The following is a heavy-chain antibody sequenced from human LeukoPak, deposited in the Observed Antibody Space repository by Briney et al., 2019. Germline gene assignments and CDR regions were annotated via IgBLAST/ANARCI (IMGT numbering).Heavy chain of an antibody. D-gene: IGHD2-21*02. CDR2: INPTGGDT. CDR3: KGGRCAGGYCYYFDY. J-gene: IGHJ4*02. V-gene: IGHV1-46*01. Sequence: ASVKVSCKASGYSFTNYYFHWVRQAPGQGLEWMGLINPTGGDTKYAQSFQGRVTMTRDMSTTTIYMELSSLRFDDTAMYYCKGGRCAGGYCYYFDYWGQGTLVSVSS. CDR1: GYSFTNYY.